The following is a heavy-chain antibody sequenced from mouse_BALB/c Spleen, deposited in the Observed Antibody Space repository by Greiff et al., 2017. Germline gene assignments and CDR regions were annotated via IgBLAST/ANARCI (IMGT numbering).Heavy chain of an antibody. J-gene: IGHJ3*01. CDR1: GFTFSSFG. Sequence: DVQLVESGGGLVQPGGSRKLSCAASGFTFSSFGMHWVRQAPEKGLEWVAYISSGSSTIYYADTVKGRFTISRDNPKNTLFLQMTSLRSEDTAMYYCARGEGDAWFAYWGQGTLVTVSA. CDR3: ARGEGDAWFAY. V-gene: IGHV5-17*02. CDR2: ISSGSSTI.